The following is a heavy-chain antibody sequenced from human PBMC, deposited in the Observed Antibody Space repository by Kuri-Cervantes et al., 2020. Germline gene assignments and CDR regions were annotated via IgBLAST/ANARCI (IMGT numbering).Heavy chain of an antibody. J-gene: IGHJ6*02. CDR3: AKDIGTEYSSGGTYGMDV. CDR2: IKQDGSEK. Sequence: GGSLRLSCAASGFTFSSYWMSWVRQAPGKGLEWVANIKQDGSEKYYVDSVKGRFTISRDNAKNSLYLQMNSLRAEDTALYYCAKDIGTEYSSGGTYGMDVWGQGTTVTVSS. V-gene: IGHV3-7*03. D-gene: IGHD6-19*01. CDR1: GFTFSSYW.